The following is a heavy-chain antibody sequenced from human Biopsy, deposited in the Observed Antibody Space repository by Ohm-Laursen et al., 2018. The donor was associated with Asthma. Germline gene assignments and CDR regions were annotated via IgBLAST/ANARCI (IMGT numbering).Heavy chain of an antibody. CDR1: GFSFRSYA. CDR3: ARDVMEWYLPAFDF. CDR2: GGSYYDGGLK. J-gene: IGHJ4*02. Sequence: SLRLSCSASGFSFRSYAMHWVRQAPGKGLEWVAVGGSYYDGGLKYYADSVNGRFTVSRDDSKNTLYLQMNSLRPDDTAVYYCARDVMEWYLPAFDFWGQGTLVTVSS. V-gene: IGHV3-30-3*01. D-gene: IGHD3-3*01.